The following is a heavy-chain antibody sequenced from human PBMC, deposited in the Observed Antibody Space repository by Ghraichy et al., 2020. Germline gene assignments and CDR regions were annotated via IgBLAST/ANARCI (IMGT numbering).Heavy chain of an antibody. D-gene: IGHD3-16*01. J-gene: IGHJ4*02. CDR2: IHYTGST. CDR1: GVYISSGRYY. Sequence: SETLSLTCTVSGVYISSGRYYWSWFRQPAGKGLEWIGRIHYTGSTDYNPSLKSRVTLSVDLSKNQFSLNLNNMTAADTAAYYCAKDRGDYPSYFDYWGQGTLVTVSS. CDR3: AKDRGDYPSYFDY. V-gene: IGHV4-61*02.